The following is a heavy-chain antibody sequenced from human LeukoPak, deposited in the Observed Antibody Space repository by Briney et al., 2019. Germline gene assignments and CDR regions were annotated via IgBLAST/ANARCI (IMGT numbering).Heavy chain of an antibody. Sequence: GGSLRLSCAVSGFTFSSYAMSWVRQAPGKGLDWVSAVSGSGGYTDYADSVKGRFTVSRDNSKNTLYLQMNSLRAEDTAVYYCAKAGSGWINPYYYMDVWGKGTTVTVYS. D-gene: IGHD3-3*01. CDR2: VSGSGGYT. CDR3: AKAGSGWINPYYYMDV. V-gene: IGHV3-23*01. CDR1: GFTFSSYA. J-gene: IGHJ6*03.